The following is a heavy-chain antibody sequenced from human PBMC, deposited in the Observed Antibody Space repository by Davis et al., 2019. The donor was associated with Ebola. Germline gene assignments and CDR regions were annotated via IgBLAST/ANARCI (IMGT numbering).Heavy chain of an antibody. V-gene: IGHV1-2*02. CDR1: GYTFTGYY. CDR3: ARDRAGDRGYPDY. CDR2: INPNSGGT. J-gene: IGHJ4*02. D-gene: IGHD3-22*01. Sequence: ASVKVSCKASGYTFTGYYMHWVRQAPGQGLEWMGWINPNSGGTNYAQKFQGRVTMTRDTSISTAYMELSRLRSDDTAVHYCARDRAGDRGYPDYWGQGTLVTVSS.